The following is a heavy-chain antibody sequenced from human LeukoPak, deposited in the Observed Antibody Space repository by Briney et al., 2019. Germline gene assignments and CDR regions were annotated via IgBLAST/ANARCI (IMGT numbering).Heavy chain of an antibody. D-gene: IGHD2-15*01. CDR2: INAGNGNT. J-gene: IGHJ6*02. V-gene: IGHV1-3*01. CDR1: GYTFTSYA. CDR3: ARGSYGKYCSGGSCYYYGMDV. Sequence: GASVKVSCKASGYTFTSYAMHWVRQAPGQRLEWMGWINAGNGNTKYSQKFQGRVTITRDTSASTAYMELSSLRSEDTAVYYCARGSYGKYCSGGSCYYYGMDVWGQGTTVTVSS.